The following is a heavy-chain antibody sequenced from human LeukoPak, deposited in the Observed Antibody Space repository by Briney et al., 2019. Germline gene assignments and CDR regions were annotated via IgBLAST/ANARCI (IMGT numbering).Heavy chain of an antibody. V-gene: IGHV4-59*01. D-gene: IGHD3-10*01. J-gene: IGHJ4*02. CDR1: GGSISSYY. Sequence: PSETLSLTRTVSGGSISSYYWSWIRQPPGTGLEWIGYIYYSGITNYNPSLKSPVTISVDTSKNQFSLKLRSVTAADAAVDYCARGQYYGSGGLDYWGQGTLVTVSS. CDR2: IYYSGIT. CDR3: ARGQYYGSGGLDY.